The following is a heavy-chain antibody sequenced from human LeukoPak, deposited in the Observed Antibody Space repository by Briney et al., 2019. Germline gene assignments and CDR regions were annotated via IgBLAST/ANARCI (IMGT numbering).Heavy chain of an antibody. D-gene: IGHD3-22*01. CDR2: IYYSGST. CDR3: ARAYYDSSGYQLDY. Sequence: SETLSLTCTVSGGSISSSSYYWSWIRQPPGKGLEWIGYIYYSGSTYYNPSLKSRVTISVDTSKNQFSLKLSSVTAADTAVYYCARAYYDSSGYQLDYWGQGTLVTVSS. J-gene: IGHJ4*02. CDR1: GGSISSSSYY. V-gene: IGHV4-30-4*01.